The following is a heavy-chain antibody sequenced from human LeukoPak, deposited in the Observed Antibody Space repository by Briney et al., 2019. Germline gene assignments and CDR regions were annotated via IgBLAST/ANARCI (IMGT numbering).Heavy chain of an antibody. D-gene: IGHD3-22*01. V-gene: IGHV3-23*01. CDR3: AKVLEGYYYDSSGYGH. CDR2: ISGSGGST. Sequence: PGGSLRLSCAASGFTFNYYAMSWVRQAPGKGLEWVSAISGSGGSTYYADSVKGRFTISRDNSKNTLYLQMNSLRAEDTAVYYCAKVLEGYYYDSSGYGHWGQGTLVTVSS. CDR1: GFTFNYYA. J-gene: IGHJ4*02.